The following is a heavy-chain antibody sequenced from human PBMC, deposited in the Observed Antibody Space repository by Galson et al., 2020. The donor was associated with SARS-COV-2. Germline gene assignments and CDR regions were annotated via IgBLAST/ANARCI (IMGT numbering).Heavy chain of an antibody. CDR1: ELTSRSYA. CDR3: AREDYVSSGLLDY. Sequence: GGLLRLSCAASELTSRSYAMPGAPQAPGKGLEGVAVISYDGRNKNYADSVKDRFTISRDNSKNTLYLQMNSLRAEDTAVYYCAREDYVSSGLLDYWGQGTLVSVSS. V-gene: IGHV3-30*01. J-gene: IGHJ4*02. CDR2: ISYDGRNK. D-gene: IGHD3-22*01.